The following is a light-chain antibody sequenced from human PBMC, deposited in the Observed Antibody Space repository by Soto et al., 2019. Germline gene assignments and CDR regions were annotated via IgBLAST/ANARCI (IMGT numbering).Light chain of an antibody. J-gene: IGLJ1*01. CDR3: SSYTTTDTLVV. CDR1: SGDVGGYNY. V-gene: IGLV2-14*01. Sequence: QSALTQPASVSGSPGQSITISCTGSSGDVGGYNYVSWYQQHPGKAPKLIIYEVTNRPSGVSNRFSASKSGNTASLTISGLQAEDEAAYYCSSYTTTDTLVVFGTGTKLTVL. CDR2: EVT.